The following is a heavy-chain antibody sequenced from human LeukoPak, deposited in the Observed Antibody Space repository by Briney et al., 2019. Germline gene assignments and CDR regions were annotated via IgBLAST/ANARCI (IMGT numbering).Heavy chain of an antibody. V-gene: IGHV3-23*01. Sequence: GGSLRLSCAASGFTFSSYGMSWVRQAPGKGLEWVSAISGSGGSTYYADSVKGRFTISRDNSKNTLYLQMNSLRAEDTAVYYCAKGPGSGYDYADYWGQGTLVTVSS. CDR2: ISGSGGST. CDR1: GFTFSSYG. CDR3: AKGPGSGYDYADY. D-gene: IGHD5-12*01. J-gene: IGHJ4*02.